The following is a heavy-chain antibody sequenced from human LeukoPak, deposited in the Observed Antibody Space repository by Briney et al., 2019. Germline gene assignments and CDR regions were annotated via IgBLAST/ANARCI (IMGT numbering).Heavy chain of an antibody. Sequence: PGGSRRLSCAASGFTFSSYEMNWVRQAPGKGLEWVSYISSSGSTIYYADSVKGRFTISRDNAKNSLYLQMNSLRAEDTAVYYCARVRRLLGADYWGQGTLVTVSS. D-gene: IGHD2-15*01. J-gene: IGHJ4*02. V-gene: IGHV3-48*03. CDR3: ARVRRLLGADY. CDR2: ISSSGSTI. CDR1: GFTFSSYE.